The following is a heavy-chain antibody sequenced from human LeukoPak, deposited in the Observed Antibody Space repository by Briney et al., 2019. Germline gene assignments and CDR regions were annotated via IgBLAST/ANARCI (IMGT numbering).Heavy chain of an antibody. CDR1: GFTFSDFG. CDR3: AKDFPYYYDTSGYYQDS. CDR2: IRYDGTNK. J-gene: IGHJ4*02. Sequence: GGSLRLSCAASGFTFSDFGMHWVRQAPGKGLEWVTFIRYDGTNKYYADSVKGRFTISRDNSKNTLYLQMNSLRAEDTAVYYCAKDFPYYYDTSGYYQDSWGQGTLVTVSS. V-gene: IGHV3-30*02. D-gene: IGHD3-22*01.